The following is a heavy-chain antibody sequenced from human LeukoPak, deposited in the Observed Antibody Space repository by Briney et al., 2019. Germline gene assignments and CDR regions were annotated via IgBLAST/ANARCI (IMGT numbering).Heavy chain of an antibody. J-gene: IGHJ4*02. Sequence: SETLSLTCILSGGPVISDSHFWVWIRQPPGKGLEWIATMLYTGSTYYNTSLKSRLTMSLDASKNQVSLNLYSVTAADTAVYYCERLDYYDLGYLDFWGQGILVTVSS. CDR3: ERLDYYDLGYLDF. D-gene: IGHD3-10*02. CDR2: MLYTGST. V-gene: IGHV4-39*01. CDR1: GGPVISDSHF.